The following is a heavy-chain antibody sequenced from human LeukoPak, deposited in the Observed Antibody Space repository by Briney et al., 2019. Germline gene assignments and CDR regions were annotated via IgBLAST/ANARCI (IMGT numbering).Heavy chain of an antibody. CDR2: IYPSDSDT. V-gene: IGHV5-51*01. D-gene: IGHD3-10*01. Sequence: GESLKISCKGSGYWIGWVRQMPGKGLEWMGIIYPSDSDTRYNPSFQGQVTISADKSISTAYLQWSSLKASDTAMYYCARLRGSGDPMRGYYYYYGMDVWGQGTTVTVSS. J-gene: IGHJ6*02. CDR1: GYW. CDR3: ARLRGSGDPMRGYYYYYGMDV.